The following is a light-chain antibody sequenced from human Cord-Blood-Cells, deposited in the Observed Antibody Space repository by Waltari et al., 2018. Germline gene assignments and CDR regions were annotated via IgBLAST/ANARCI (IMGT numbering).Light chain of an antibody. CDR1: SSDVVGYNY. CDR3: SSYAGSNNWV. J-gene: IGLJ3*02. CDR2: AVS. V-gene: IGLV2-8*01. Sequence: QSALTQPPSASGSPGQSVTISCTGTSSDVVGYNYVAWYQQHPGNPPKLMIYAVSKRPSGVPDRFSGAKSGNTASLTVSGLQAEDEADYYCSSYAGSNNWVVGGGTKLTVL.